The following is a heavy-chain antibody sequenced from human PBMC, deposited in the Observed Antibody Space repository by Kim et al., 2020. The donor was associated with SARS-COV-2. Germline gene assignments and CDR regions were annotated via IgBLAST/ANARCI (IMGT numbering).Heavy chain of an antibody. V-gene: IGHV4-31*03. CDR1: GGSISSGGYY. D-gene: IGHD3-22*01. Sequence: SETLSLTCTVSGGSISSGGYYWSWIRQHPGKGQEWIGYIYYSGSTYYNPSLKSRVTISVDTSKNQFSLKLSSVTAADTAVYYCARTRITMIVVVTHFDYWGQGTLVTVSS. CDR3: ARTRITMIVVVTHFDY. J-gene: IGHJ4*02. CDR2: IYYSGST.